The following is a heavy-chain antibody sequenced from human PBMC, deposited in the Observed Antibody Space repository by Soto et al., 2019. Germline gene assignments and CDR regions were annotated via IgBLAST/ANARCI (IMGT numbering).Heavy chain of an antibody. V-gene: IGHV4-34*01. CDR2: INHSGST. Sequence: SETLSLTCAVYGGSFSGYYWTWIRQPPGTGLEWIGEINHSGSTNYNPSLKSRVTISVDTSKNQFSLKLTSVTAADTAVYYCAREKITGLFDDWGQGTLLTVSS. CDR1: GGSFSGYY. D-gene: IGHD2-8*02. J-gene: IGHJ4*02. CDR3: AREKITGLFDD.